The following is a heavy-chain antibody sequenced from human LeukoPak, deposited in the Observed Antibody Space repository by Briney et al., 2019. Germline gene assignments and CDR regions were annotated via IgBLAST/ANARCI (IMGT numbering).Heavy chain of an antibody. Sequence: PGRSLRLSCAASGFTFSSYGMHWVRQAPGKGLEWVAGISDAGRDEYYAEPVKGRFTISRDNSKNAVFVRMTSLRVEDTAVYYCARQGYALHFHFQYLDVWGKGTTVTVSS. D-gene: IGHD5-12*01. CDR1: GFTFSSYG. CDR2: ISDAGRDE. J-gene: IGHJ6*03. CDR3: ARQGYALHFHFQYLDV. V-gene: IGHV3-30*03.